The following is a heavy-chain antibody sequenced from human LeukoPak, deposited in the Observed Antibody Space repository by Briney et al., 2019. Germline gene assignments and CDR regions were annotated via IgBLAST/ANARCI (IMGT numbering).Heavy chain of an antibody. Sequence: PGGSLRLSCAASGFTFSTYAMNWVRQAPGKGLEWVAVISDDGRHNYYADSVKGRFTISRDNSKNTLYLQMNSLRAEDTAVYYCASALYYYDSSGYSYYYYGMDVWGQGTTVTVSS. CDR3: ASALYYYDSSGYSYYYYGMDV. CDR2: ISDDGRHN. J-gene: IGHJ6*02. D-gene: IGHD3-22*01. V-gene: IGHV3-30*14. CDR1: GFTFSTYA.